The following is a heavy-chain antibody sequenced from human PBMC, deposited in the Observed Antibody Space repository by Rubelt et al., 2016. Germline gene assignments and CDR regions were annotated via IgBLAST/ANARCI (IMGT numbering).Heavy chain of an antibody. D-gene: IGHD6-13*01. CDR1: GITFIDAW. CDR3: ARDDSSSWYELGGLVYHYYGMDV. V-gene: IGHV3-7*04. Sequence: RGGSLRLSCAVSGITFIDAWMTWVRQAPGKGLEWVANIKEDGTEKYYVDSVEGRFTISRDNAKNSLYLQMNSLRAEDTAVYYCARDDSSSWYELGGLVYHYYGMDVWGQGTTVTVSS. CDR2: IKEDGTEK. J-gene: IGHJ6*02.